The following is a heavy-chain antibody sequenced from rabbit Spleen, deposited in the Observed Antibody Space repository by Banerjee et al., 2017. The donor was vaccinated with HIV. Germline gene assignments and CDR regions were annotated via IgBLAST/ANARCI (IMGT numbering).Heavy chain of an antibody. CDR2: IYTGSSGST. CDR1: GFSFSSSYY. J-gene: IGHJ4*01. CDR3: ARGSGTMTIVFTGFYLNL. D-gene: IGHD2-1*01. Sequence: QEQLVESGGDLVKPGTSLTITCTASGFSFSSSYYMCWVRQAPGKGLESIACIYTGSSGSTYFANWAKCRFTISKTSSTTVTLQMTSLTVADTATYFCARGSGTMTIVFTGFYLNLWGPGTLVTVS. V-gene: IGHV1S45*01.